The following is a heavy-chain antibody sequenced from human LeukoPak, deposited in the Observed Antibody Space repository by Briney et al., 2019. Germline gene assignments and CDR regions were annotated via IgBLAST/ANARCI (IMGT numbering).Heavy chain of an antibody. CDR2: IIPILGIA. Sequence: SVKVSCKSSGYTFSSYDISWVRQAPGQGLEWMGRIIPILGIANYAQKFQGRVTITADKSTSTAYMELSSLRSEDTAVYYCARSYGSGSYTFDYWGQGTLVTVSS. J-gene: IGHJ4*02. V-gene: IGHV1-69*04. CDR3: ARSYGSGSYTFDY. D-gene: IGHD3-10*01. CDR1: GYTFSSYD.